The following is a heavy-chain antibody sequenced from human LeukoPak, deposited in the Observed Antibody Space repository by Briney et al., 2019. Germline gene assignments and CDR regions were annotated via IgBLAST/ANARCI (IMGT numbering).Heavy chain of an antibody. CDR3: AKFSDQVSLYYFDY. CDR2: ISGSGGST. D-gene: IGHD2-15*01. J-gene: IGHJ4*02. V-gene: IGHV3-23*01. CDR1: GFTFSSYA. Sequence: GGSLRLSCAASGFTFSSYAMSWVRQAPGKGLEWVLVISGSGGSTYYADSVKGRFTISRDNSKNTLYPQMNSLRAEDTAVYYCAKFSDQVSLYYFDYWGQGTLVTVSS.